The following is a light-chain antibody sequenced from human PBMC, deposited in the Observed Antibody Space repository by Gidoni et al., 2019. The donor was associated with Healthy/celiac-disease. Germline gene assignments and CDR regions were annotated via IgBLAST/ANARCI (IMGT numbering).Light chain of an antibody. CDR2: DAS. J-gene: IGKJ2*01. CDR3: QQRSNWPPYT. V-gene: IGKV3-11*01. Sequence: EIVLTHSPATLSLSAGESATLSCRARQSVSSYLAWYQQKPGHAPRLLIYDASNRATGIPARFSGSGSGTDFTLTISSLEPEDFAVYYCQQRSNWPPYTFGQGTKLEIK. CDR1: QSVSSY.